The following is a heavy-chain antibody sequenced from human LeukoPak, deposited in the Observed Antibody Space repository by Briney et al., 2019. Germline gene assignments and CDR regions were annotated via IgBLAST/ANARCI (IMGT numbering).Heavy chain of an antibody. CDR3: ARFPEYYYDSSGYYW. CDR2: IYYSGST. V-gene: IGHV4-39*07. J-gene: IGHJ4*02. Sequence: SETLSLTCTVSGGSISSSSYYWGWIRQPPGKGLEWIGSIYYSGSTYYNPSLKSRVTISVDMSKNQFSPKLSSVTAADTAVYYCARFPEYYYDSSGYYWWGQGTLVTVSS. D-gene: IGHD3-22*01. CDR1: GGSISSSSYY.